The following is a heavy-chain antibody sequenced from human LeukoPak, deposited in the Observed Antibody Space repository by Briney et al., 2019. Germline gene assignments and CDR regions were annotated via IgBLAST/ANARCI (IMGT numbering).Heavy chain of an antibody. CDR1: GFTFSSYS. CDR3: VSQLDIVVVVAANDYGMDV. J-gene: IGHJ6*02. CDR2: ISSSSSYI. D-gene: IGHD2-15*01. V-gene: IGHV3-21*01. Sequence: GGSLRLSCAASGFTFSSYSMNWVRQAPGKGLEWVSSISSSSSYIYYADSVKGRFTISRDNAKNSLYLQMNSLRAEDTAVYYCVSQLDIVVVVAANDYGMDVWGQGTTVTVSS.